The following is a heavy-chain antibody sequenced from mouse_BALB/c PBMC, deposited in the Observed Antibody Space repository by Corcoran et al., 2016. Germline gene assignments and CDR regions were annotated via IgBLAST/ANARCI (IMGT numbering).Heavy chain of an antibody. CDR2: IYPANGNT. D-gene: IGHD2-3*01. CDR3: ASLLYDGYYGFFAY. CDR1: GFNIKDTY. Sequence: EVQLQQSGAELVKPGASVKLSCTASGFNIKDTYMHWVKQRPEQGLEWIGRIYPANGNTKYDPKFQGKATITADTSSNTAYLQLSSLTSEDTAVYYCASLLYDGYYGFFAYWGQGTLVTVSA. V-gene: IGHV14-3*02. J-gene: IGHJ3*01.